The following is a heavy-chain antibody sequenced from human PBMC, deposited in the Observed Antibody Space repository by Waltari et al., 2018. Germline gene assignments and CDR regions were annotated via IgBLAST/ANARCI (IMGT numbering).Heavy chain of an antibody. Sequence: QVQLVQSGAEVKKPGASVKFSCKASGYTFSGYYIHWVRQAPGQGLEWMGWINCNNGDRKYAQKFQGRVTMTRDTPISTAYMDLSGLISDDTAVYYCVREQQLVPYTDEAFDIWGQGTVVTVSS. CDR1: GYTFSGYY. J-gene: IGHJ3*02. CDR2: INCNNGDR. CDR3: VREQQLVPYTDEAFDI. D-gene: IGHD6-13*01. V-gene: IGHV1-2*02.